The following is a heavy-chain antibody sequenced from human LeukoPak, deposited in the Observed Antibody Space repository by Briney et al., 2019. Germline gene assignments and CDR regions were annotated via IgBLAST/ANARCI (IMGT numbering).Heavy chain of an antibody. Sequence: SETLSLTCTVSGGSMTNYYWTWVRQPPGKGLEWIGYIHSTGSTDYNPSLKSRVTVSLATSEQQFSLNLRSVTAADTAVYYSARPDRSASYGILGFDVWGQGIMVTVSS. CDR1: GGSMTNYY. CDR3: ARPDRSASYGILGFDV. CDR2: IHSTGST. V-gene: IGHV4-59*08. D-gene: IGHD3-22*01. J-gene: IGHJ3*01.